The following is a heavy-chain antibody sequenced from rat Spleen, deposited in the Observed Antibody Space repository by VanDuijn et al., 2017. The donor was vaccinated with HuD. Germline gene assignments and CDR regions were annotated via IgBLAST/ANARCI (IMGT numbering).Heavy chain of an antibody. J-gene: IGHJ4*01. Sequence: EVQLVESDGGLVQPGRSLKLSCAASGFTFSDYYMAWVRQAPTKGLEWIASISTGGGNTYYRDSVKGRFTISRDNAKSTLYLQMDSLRSEDTATYYCARHNSGYGVMDAWGQGASVTVSS. CDR1: GFTFSDYY. D-gene: IGHD4-3*01. V-gene: IGHV5-25*01. CDR3: ARHNSGYGVMDA. CDR2: ISTGGGNT.